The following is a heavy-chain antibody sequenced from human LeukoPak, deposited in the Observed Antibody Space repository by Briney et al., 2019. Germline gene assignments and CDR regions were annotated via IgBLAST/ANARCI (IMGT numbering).Heavy chain of an antibody. CDR1: GFTFSSYS. Sequence: GGSLRLSCAASGFTFSSYSMNWVRQAPGKGLEWVSTISASGGSTYYADSVKGRFTISRDNAKNSVYLQMNRLRDEDTAVYYCARVSFFAAAGPFDPWGQGTLVSVSS. J-gene: IGHJ5*02. D-gene: IGHD6-13*01. CDR3: ARVSFFAAAGPFDP. V-gene: IGHV3-23*01. CDR2: ISASGGST.